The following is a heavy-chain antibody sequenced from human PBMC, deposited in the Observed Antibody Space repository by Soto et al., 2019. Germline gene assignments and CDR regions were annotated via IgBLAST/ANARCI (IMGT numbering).Heavy chain of an antibody. J-gene: IGHJ6*02. CDR3: ARMWDYYDSSGYSLNGMGV. CDR1: GGTFSSYA. V-gene: IGHV1-69*06. Sequence: ASVKVSCKASGGTFSSYAISWVRQAPGQGLEWMGGIIPIFGTANYAQKFQGRVTITADKSTSTAYMELSSLRSEDTAVYYCARMWDYYDSSGYSLNGMGVWGQGTTVTVSS. CDR2: IIPIFGTA. D-gene: IGHD3-22*01.